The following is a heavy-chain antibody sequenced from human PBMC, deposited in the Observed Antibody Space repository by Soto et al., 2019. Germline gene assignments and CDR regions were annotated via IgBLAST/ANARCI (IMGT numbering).Heavy chain of an antibody. CDR1: GGSISSGDYY. D-gene: IGHD3-22*01. J-gene: IGHJ6*02. V-gene: IGHV4-30-4*01. Sequence: PSETLSLTCTVSGGSISSGDYYWSWIRQPPGKGLEWIGSIYYSGCTYYNPSLKSRVTISVDTSKNQFSLNLSSVTAADTAVYYCAGENYYASSGPDHRYGMDVWGQGTTVTVSS. CDR3: AGENYYASSGPDHRYGMDV. CDR2: IYYSGCT.